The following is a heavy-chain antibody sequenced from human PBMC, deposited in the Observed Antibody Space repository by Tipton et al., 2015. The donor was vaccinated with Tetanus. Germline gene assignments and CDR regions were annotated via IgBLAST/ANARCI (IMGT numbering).Heavy chain of an antibody. D-gene: IGHD2-15*01. Sequence: SGFIFSSNGIHWVRQAPGKGLEWVAVSWYDGTDKYYADSVKGRFTISRDNSKNTLYLQMNSLRAEDTAVYYCAREADCSGGSCFSGDFDNWGQGTQVTVSS. V-gene: IGHV3-33*01. CDR3: AREADCSGGSCFSGDFDN. CDR2: SWYDGTDK. CDR1: GFIFSSNG. J-gene: IGHJ4*02.